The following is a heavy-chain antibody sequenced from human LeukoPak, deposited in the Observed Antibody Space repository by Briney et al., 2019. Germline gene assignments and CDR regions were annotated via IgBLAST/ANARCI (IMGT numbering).Heavy chain of an antibody. V-gene: IGHV4-59*01. Sequence: SETLSLTCTDPRGSLSSYNWRWIRQPPGKGQQWIGSIYYSGSTNYTTSLQCRATISVDTSKNQFSLKLSSVTAADTAVYYCARHAWGLKTYYCDYWGQGTLVTVSS. D-gene: IGHD3-16*01. J-gene: IGHJ4*02. CDR3: ARHAWGLKTYYCDY. CDR1: RGSLSSYN. CDR2: IYYSGST.